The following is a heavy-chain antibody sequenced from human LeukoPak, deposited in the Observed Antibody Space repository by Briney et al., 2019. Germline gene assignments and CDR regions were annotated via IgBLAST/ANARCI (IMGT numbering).Heavy chain of an antibody. CDR3: ARLPLDGYNYFDY. D-gene: IGHD5-24*01. V-gene: IGHV5-51*01. J-gene: IGHJ4*02. CDR2: IYPGDSDT. Sequence: GESLKISCKGSGYSFTSYWIGWVRQMPGKGREWMGIIYPGDSDTRYSPSFQGQVTISADKSISTAYLQWSSLKASDTAVYYCARLPLDGYNYFDYWGQGTLVTVSP. CDR1: GYSFTSYW.